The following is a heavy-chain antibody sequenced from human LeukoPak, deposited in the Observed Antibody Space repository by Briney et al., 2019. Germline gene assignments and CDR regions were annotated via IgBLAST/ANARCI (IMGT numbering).Heavy chain of an antibody. D-gene: IGHD6-13*01. J-gene: IGHJ6*03. CDR3: ARGQVKQQLLPRTGSRDYYYYMDV. CDR1: GFTFSSYA. V-gene: IGHV3-30*04. CDR2: ISYDGSNK. Sequence: QPGGSLRLSCAASGFTFSSYAMHWVRQAPGKGLEWVAVISYDGSNKYYADSVKGRFTISRDNSKNTLYLQMNSLRAEDTAVYYCARGQVKQQLLPRTGSRDYYYYMDVWGKGTTVTVSS.